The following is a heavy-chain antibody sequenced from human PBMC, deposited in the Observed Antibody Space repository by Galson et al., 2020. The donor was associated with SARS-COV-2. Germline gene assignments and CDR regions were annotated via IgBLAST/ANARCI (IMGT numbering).Heavy chain of an antibody. CDR2: VYPSGTT. Sequence: SETLSLTCTVSGYSVSTTNYWGWVRQPPERGLEWIGSVYPSGTTYYNPSLKSRVTISVDTSKNQFSLRLDSVTAADTALYYCARQGVNMIVLVTVPGWYFDLWGRCTLVTVSS. V-gene: IGHV4-38-2*02. CDR1: GYSVSTTNY. D-gene: IGHD3-22*01. J-gene: IGHJ2*01. CDR3: ARQGVNMIVLVTVPGWYFDL.